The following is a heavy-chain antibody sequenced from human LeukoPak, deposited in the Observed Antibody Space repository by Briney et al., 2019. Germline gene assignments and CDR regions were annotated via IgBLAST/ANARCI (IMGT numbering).Heavy chain of an antibody. CDR1: GFPVNKYE. CDR3: ASGGTNFDY. CDR2: VDAGATST. D-gene: IGHD3-16*01. V-gene: IGHV3-48*03. J-gene: IGHJ4*02. Sequence: GGSLRLSCAASGFPVNKYEIHWVRQAPGKGLEWISYVDAGATSTNYADSVWGRFTISRDNAKNSLYLQMNSLRAEDTAVYYCASGGTNFDYWGQGTLVTVSS.